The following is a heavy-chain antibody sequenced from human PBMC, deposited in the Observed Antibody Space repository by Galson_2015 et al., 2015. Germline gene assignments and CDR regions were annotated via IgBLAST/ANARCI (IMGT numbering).Heavy chain of an antibody. D-gene: IGHD2-2*01. CDR2: ISSSSSYI. J-gene: IGHJ6*02. CDR1: GYTFSSYR. V-gene: IGHV3-21*01. Sequence: SLRLSCAASGYTFSSYRMNWVRQAPGKGLEWVSSISSSSSYIYYADSVKGRFTISRDNAKNSLYLQMKSLRAEDPAVYYCARERVGYCSSTSGCGVSDDSYGMVVWCQGTTFTVSS. CDR3: ARERVGYCSSTSGCGVSDDSYGMVV.